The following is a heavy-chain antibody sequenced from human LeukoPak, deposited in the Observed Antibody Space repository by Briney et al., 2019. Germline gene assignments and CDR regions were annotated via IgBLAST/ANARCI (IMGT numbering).Heavy chain of an antibody. Sequence: GGSLRLSCAASGFTFSSYGMSWVRQAPGKGLEWVSAISGSGGTTYYADSVKGRFTISRDNSKNTLHLQMNSLRAEDTAAYYCVIIGSHCSGCYWGQGTLVTVSS. CDR3: VIIGSHCSGCY. CDR1: GFTFSSYG. CDR2: ISGSGGTT. V-gene: IGHV3-23*01. D-gene: IGHD2-15*01. J-gene: IGHJ4*02.